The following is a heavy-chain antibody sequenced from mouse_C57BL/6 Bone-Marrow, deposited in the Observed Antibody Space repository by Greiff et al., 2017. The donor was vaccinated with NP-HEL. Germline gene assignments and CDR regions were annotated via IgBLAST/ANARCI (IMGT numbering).Heavy chain of an antibody. D-gene: IGHD1-1*01. CDR2: INPYNGGT. CDR3: ARSDYYGSPWFAY. V-gene: IGHV1-19*01. Sequence: EVMLVESGPVLVKPGASVKMSCKASGYTFTDYYMNWVKQSHGKSLEWIGVINPYNGGTSYNQKFKGKATLTVDKSSSTAYMELNSLTSEDSAVYYCARSDYYGSPWFAYWGQGTLVTVSA. CDR1: GYTFTDYY. J-gene: IGHJ3*01.